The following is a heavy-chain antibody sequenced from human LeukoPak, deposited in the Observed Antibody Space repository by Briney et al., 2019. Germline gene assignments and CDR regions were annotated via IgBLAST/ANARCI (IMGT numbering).Heavy chain of an antibody. CDR2: ISAYNGNT. CDR1: GYTFTSYG. Sequence: ASVKVSCKASGYTFTSYGISWVRQAPGQGFQWMGWISAYNGNTNYAQKFQGRVTMTTDTSTSTAYMELRSLRSDDTAVYYCARVILKQWLVEKGGFDYWGQGTLVTVSS. J-gene: IGHJ4*02. D-gene: IGHD6-19*01. CDR3: ARVILKQWLVEKGGFDY. V-gene: IGHV1-18*01.